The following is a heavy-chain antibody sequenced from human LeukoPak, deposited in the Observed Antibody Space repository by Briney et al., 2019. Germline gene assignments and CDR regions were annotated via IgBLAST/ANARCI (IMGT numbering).Heavy chain of an antibody. CDR2: IYYSGST. CDR1: GGSISSHY. V-gene: IGHV4-59*11. J-gene: IGHJ5*02. Sequence: PSETLSLTCTVSGGSISSHYWSWIRQPPGKGLEWIGYIYYSGSTNYNPSLKSRVTISVDTSKNQFSLKLSSVTAADTAVYYCARGSSWFDPWGQGTLVTVSS. CDR3: ARGSSWFDP.